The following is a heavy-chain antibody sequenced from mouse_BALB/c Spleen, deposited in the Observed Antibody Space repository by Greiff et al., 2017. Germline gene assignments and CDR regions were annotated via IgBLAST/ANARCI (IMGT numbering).Heavy chain of an antibody. CDR3: ARGGFYDGYYGY. J-gene: IGHJ2*01. CDR1: GFTFSSYA. CDR2: ISSGGST. V-gene: IGHV5-6-5*01. D-gene: IGHD2-3*01. Sequence: EVQVVESGGGLVKPGGSLKLSCAASGFTFSSYAMSWVRQTPEKRLEWVASISSGGSTYYPDSVKGRFTISRDNARNILYLQMSSLRSEDTAMYYCARGGFYDGYYGYWGQGTTLTVSS.